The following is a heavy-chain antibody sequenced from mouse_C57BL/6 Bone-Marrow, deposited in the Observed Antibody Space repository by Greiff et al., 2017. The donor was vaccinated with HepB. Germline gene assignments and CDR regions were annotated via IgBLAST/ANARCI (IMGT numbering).Heavy chain of an antibody. CDR2: IDPSDSYT. CDR1: GYTFTSYW. V-gene: IGHV1-50*01. CDR3: ARLLYYSNSGMDY. D-gene: IGHD2-5*01. Sequence: VQLQQPGAELVKPGASVKLSCKASGYTFTSYWMQWVKQRPGQGLEWIGEIDPSDSYTNYNQKFKGKATLTVDTSSSTAYMQLSSLTSDDSAVYYCARLLYYSNSGMDYGGQGTSVTVSS. J-gene: IGHJ4*01.